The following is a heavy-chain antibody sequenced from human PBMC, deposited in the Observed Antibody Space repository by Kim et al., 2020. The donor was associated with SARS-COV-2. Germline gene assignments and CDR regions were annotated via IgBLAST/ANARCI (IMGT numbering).Heavy chain of an antibody. CDR3: ARTHYGDYV. V-gene: IGHV3-7*01. Sequence: GTEKYYVDSVKGRFTISRGNAKNSLFLDVNSLRVEDTAVYYCARTHYGDYVWGQGTLVTVSS. CDR2: GTEK. J-gene: IGHJ4*02. D-gene: IGHD4-17*01.